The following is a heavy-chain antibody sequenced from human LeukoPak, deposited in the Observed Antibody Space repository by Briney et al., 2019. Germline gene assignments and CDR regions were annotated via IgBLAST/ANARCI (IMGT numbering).Heavy chain of an antibody. V-gene: IGHV4-34*01. CDR1: GGSFSGYY. J-gene: IGHJ6*02. Sequence: PSETLSLTCAVYGGSFSGYYWSWIRQPPGKGLEWIGEINHSGSTNYNPSLKSRVTISVDTSKNQFSLKLSSVTAADTAVYYCGRAKAGWRNYYYGMDVGGQGTTVTVSS. CDR2: INHSGST. CDR3: GRAKAGWRNYYYGMDV. D-gene: IGHD2-15*01.